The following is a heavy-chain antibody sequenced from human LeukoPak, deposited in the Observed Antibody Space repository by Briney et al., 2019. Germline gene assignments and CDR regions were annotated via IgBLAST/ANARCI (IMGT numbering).Heavy chain of an antibody. D-gene: IGHD3-22*01. CDR2: MNPNSGNT. CDR3: ARGHYYDSSGYYYYYYGMDV. V-gene: IGHV1-8*01. Sequence: ASVKVSCKASGYTFTSYDINWVRQATGQGLEWMGWMNPNSGNTGYAQKFQGRVTMTRNTSISTAYMELSSLRSEDTAVYYCARGHYYDSSGYYYYYYGMDVWAKGPRSPSP. CDR1: GYTFTSYD. J-gene: IGHJ6*02.